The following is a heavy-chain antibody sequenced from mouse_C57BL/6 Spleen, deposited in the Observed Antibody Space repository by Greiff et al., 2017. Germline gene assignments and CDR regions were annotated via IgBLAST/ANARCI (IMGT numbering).Heavy chain of an antibody. J-gene: IGHJ4*01. CDR2: IYPRSGNT. CDR3: ARREQLVYYAMDY. D-gene: IGHD4-1*02. CDR1: GYTFTSYG. V-gene: IGHV1-81*01. Sequence: QVHVKQSGAELARPGASVKLSCKASGYTFTSYGISWVKQRTGQGLEWIGEIYPRSGNTYYNEKFKGKATLTADKSSSTAYMELRSLTSEDSAVYFCARREQLVYYAMDYWGQGTSVTVSS.